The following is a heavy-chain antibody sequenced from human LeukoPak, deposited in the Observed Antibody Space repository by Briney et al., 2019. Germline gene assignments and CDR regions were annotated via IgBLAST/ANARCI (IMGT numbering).Heavy chain of an antibody. D-gene: IGHD2-2*01. J-gene: IGHJ4*02. CDR3: ARDGGYCSSTSCYERADFDY. CDR1: GFTFSSYA. Sequence: GGFLRLSCAASGFTFSSYAMHWVRQAPGKGLEWVAVISYDGSNKYYADSVKGRFTISRDNSKNTLYLQMNSLRAEDTAVYYCARDGGYCSSTSCYERADFDYWGQGTLVTVSS. CDR2: ISYDGSNK. V-gene: IGHV3-30-3*01.